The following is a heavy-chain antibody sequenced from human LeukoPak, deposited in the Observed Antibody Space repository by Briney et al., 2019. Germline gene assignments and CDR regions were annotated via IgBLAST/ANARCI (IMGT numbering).Heavy chain of an antibody. CDR2: IYPGDSDT. J-gene: IGHJ3*02. CDR3: AGPGDESGRSVVSFDI. D-gene: IGHD3-10*01. Sequence: GESLKISCKGSGYRFTNYWIGWVRQKPGKGLEWMGIIYPGDSDTRYSPSFQGQVTISADKSIDTAYLQWSSLQASDTAMYYRAGPGDESGRSVVSFDILGQGTTVTVS. CDR1: GYRFTNYW. V-gene: IGHV5-51*01.